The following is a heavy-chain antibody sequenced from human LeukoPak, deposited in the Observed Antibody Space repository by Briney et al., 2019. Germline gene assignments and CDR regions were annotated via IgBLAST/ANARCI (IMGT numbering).Heavy chain of an antibody. V-gene: IGHV3-23*01. D-gene: IGHD3-22*01. CDR2: ISGNGDNT. CDR3: AKTNGYYDY. J-gene: IGHJ4*02. Sequence: PGGSLRLSCAASGFTFDSYAMSWVRQAPGKGLEWVSGISGNGDNTYYADSVKGRSSISRDNSKNTLYLQMDSLRAEDTAVYHCAKTNGYYDYWGRGTLVTVSS. CDR1: GFTFDSYA.